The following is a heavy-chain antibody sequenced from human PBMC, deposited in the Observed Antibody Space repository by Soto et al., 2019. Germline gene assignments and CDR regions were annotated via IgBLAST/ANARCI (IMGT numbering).Heavy chain of an antibody. CDR1: GFTFSSYS. CDR3: AREGGGSGGYYYYGMDV. Sequence: VSLRLSCAASGFTFSSYSMNWVRQAPGKGLEWVSSISSSSSYIYYADSVKGRFTISRDNAKNSLYLQMNSLRAEDTAVYYCAREGGGSGGYYYYGMDVWGQGTTVTVSS. J-gene: IGHJ6*02. V-gene: IGHV3-21*01. CDR2: ISSSSSYI. D-gene: IGHD2-15*01.